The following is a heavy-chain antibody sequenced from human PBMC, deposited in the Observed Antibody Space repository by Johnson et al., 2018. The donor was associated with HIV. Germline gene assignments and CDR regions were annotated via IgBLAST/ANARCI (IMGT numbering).Heavy chain of an antibody. CDR2: ISYDGSNE. J-gene: IGHJ3*02. Sequence: QVQLVESGGGVVQPGRSLRLSCAASGFTFSTYGMHWVRQAPGKGLEWVAVISYDGSNEYYVESVKGRFTISRDNSKNTLYLQMNSLRAEDTAVYYCARDRPIAPFDIWGQGTMVTVSS. V-gene: IGHV3-30*03. CDR3: ARDRPIAPFDI. CDR1: GFTFSTYG. D-gene: IGHD3-22*01.